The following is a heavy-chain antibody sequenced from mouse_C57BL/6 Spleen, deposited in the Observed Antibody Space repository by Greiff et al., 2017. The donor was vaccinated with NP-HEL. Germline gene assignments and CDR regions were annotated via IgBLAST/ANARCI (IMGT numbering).Heavy chain of an antibody. J-gene: IGHJ4*01. CDR1: GYTFTSYW. CDR3: ARKRWPCAMDY. V-gene: IGHV1-50*01. CDR2: IDPSDSYT. D-gene: IGHD1-1*02. Sequence: QVQLQQPGAELVKPGASVKLSCKASGYTFTSYWMQWVKQRPGQGLEWIGEIDPSDSYTNYNQKFKGKATLTVDTSSSTAYMQLSSLTSEDSAVYYCARKRWPCAMDYWGQGTSVTVSS.